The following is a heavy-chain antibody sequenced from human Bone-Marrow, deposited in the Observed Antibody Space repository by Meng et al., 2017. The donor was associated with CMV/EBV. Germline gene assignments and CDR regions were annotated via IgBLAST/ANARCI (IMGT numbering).Heavy chain of an antibody. D-gene: IGHD6-13*01. J-gene: IGHJ6*01. CDR2: INWNGGST. Sequence: GESLKISCAASGFTFSSYAMHWVRQAPGKGLEWVSGINWNGGSTGYADSVKGRFTISRDNAKNSLYLQMNSLRAEDTAVYYCVRDSGHSNIYYSYYYGMDVWGQGTTVTCSS. CDR1: GFTFSSYA. V-gene: IGHV3-20*04. CDR3: VRDSGHSNIYYSYYYGMDV.